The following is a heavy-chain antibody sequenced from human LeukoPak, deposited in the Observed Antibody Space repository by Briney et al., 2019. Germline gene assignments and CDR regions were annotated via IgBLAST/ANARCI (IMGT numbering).Heavy chain of an antibody. D-gene: IGHD2-8*02. CDR2: ISGSGGTT. CDR3: AKGSCTGANCYLLGY. Sequence: GGSLRLSCAVSGITLSNYGMTWVRQAPGKGLEWVSGISGSGGTTSYADSVKGRFTISRDNSKNTLYLQMNSLRGEDTAVYYCAKGSCTGANCYLLGYWGQGTLVTVSS. V-gene: IGHV3-23*01. CDR1: GITLSNYG. J-gene: IGHJ4*02.